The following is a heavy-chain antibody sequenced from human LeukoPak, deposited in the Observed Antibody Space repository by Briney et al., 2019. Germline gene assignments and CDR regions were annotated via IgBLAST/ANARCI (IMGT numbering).Heavy chain of an antibody. J-gene: IGHJ5*02. CDR2: ISGGGDST. CDR1: GFTFNNYA. D-gene: IGHD6-13*01. V-gene: IGHV3-23*01. Sequence: GGSLRLSCAASGFTFNNYAMSWVRQAPGEGLEWVSAISGGGDSTYYADSVKGRFTISRDNSKNTLYLQMNSLRAEDTAVYYCAKDVYPGSSSPNWFDPWGQGTLVTVSS. CDR3: AKDVYPGSSSPNWFDP.